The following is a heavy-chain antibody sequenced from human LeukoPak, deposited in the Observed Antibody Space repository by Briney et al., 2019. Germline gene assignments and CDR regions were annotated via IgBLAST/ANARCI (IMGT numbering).Heavy chain of an antibody. CDR3: AKDYRAHPLRPNWLDP. J-gene: IGHJ3*01. D-gene: IGHD1-26*01. Sequence: GSLRLSCAASGFTVLSNYMSWIRQAPGKGLEWVSVIDRSGVTHYADSVKGRFTISRDNSKNMLYLQMNSLRVEDTGMYYCAKDYRAHPLRPNWLDPWGQGTMVTVSS. CDR1: GFTVLSNY. CDR2: IDRSGVT. V-gene: IGHV3-53*01.